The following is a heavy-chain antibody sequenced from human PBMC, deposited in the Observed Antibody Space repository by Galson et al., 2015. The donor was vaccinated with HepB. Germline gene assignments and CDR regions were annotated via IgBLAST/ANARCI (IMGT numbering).Heavy chain of an antibody. CDR2: IKSKASNYAT. J-gene: IGHJ4*02. Sequence: LRLSCAASGFTFSASAIHWVRQAFGKGPEWVGLIKSKASNYATSYVPSLKGRFTISRDDSKNMAYLHMKSLKTEDTAVYYCIRLGDLSGYSSRWGQGTLVTVSS. CDR1: GFTFSASA. D-gene: IGHD6-13*01. V-gene: IGHV3-73*01. CDR3: IRLGDLSGYSSR.